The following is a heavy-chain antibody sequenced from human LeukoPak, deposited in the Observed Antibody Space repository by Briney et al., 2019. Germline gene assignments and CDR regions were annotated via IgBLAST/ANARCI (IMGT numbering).Heavy chain of an antibody. CDR1: GFTFGTYA. J-gene: IGHJ4*02. D-gene: IGHD6-19*01. CDR3: ARDAGSGYFDY. V-gene: IGHV3-48*02. Sequence: GGSLRLSCAASGFTFGTYAMNWVRQAPGKGLEWVSYISSSSSTIYFPDSVKGRFTISRDNAKNSLYLQMNGLRDEDTAVYYCARDAGSGYFDYWGQGTLVTASS. CDR2: ISSSSSTI.